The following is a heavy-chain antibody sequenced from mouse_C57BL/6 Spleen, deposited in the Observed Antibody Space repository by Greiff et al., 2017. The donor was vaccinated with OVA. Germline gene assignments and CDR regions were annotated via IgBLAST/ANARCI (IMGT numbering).Heavy chain of an antibody. CDR3: ARGRTTVVAPYAMDY. CDR1: GYTFTSYW. J-gene: IGHJ4*01. V-gene: IGHV1-64*01. Sequence: VQLQQPGAELVKPGASVKLSCKASGYTFTSYWMHWVKQRPGQGLEWIGMIHPNSGSTNYNEKFKSKATLTVDKSSSTAYMQFSSLTSEDSAVYYCARGRTTVVAPYAMDYWGQGTSVTVSS. CDR2: IHPNSGST. D-gene: IGHD1-1*01.